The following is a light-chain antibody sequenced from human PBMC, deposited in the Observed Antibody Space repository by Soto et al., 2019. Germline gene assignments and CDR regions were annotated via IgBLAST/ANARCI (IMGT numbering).Light chain of an antibody. CDR1: QSVRT. V-gene: IGKV3-15*01. J-gene: IGKJ2*01. Sequence: EIVLTQSPGILSLTPGERATLSCRASQSVRTMAWYQQKPGQAPRLLFFSASTRATGLPDRFSASGSGADFTLTISSLQAEDSGLYYCQQYKKWPYTFGQGTKVDIK. CDR3: QQYKKWPYT. CDR2: SAS.